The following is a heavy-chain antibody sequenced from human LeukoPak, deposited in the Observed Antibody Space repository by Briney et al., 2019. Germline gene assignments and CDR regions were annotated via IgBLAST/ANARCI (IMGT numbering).Heavy chain of an antibody. CDR1: GYKFTNYW. Sequence: GESPKISCKGSGYKFTNYWIGWVRQMPGKGLEWMGSVYPGDSDARYSPSFQGQVTVSADRSISTAYLQWSSLKASDTAMYYCARQFYYDRSGFFEGAYWGQGSLVTVSS. J-gene: IGHJ4*02. CDR2: VYPGDSDA. V-gene: IGHV5-51*01. CDR3: ARQFYYDRSGFFEGAY. D-gene: IGHD3-22*01.